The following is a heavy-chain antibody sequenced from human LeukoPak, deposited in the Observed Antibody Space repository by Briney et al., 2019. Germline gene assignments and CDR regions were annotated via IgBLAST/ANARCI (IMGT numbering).Heavy chain of an antibody. V-gene: IGHV3-48*03. Sequence: GGSLRLSCAAFGFTFSSYEVNWVRQAPGKGLEWVSYISRSGSPIYYADSVKGRFTISRDSAKNSLYLQMNSLRAEDTAVYYCATSMMTTVTTGYFDYWGQGTLVTVSS. D-gene: IGHD4-17*01. CDR3: ATSMMTTVTTGYFDY. CDR1: GFTFSSYE. J-gene: IGHJ4*02. CDR2: ISRSGSPI.